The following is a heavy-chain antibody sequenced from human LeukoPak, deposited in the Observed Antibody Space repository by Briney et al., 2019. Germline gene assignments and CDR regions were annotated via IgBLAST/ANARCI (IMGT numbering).Heavy chain of an antibody. CDR2: INPSGGST. V-gene: IGHV1-46*01. CDR3: ARARSSSSDNYYYYYGMDV. Sequence: GASVKVSCKASGYTFTSYYMHWVRQAPGQGLEWMGVINPSGGSTSYAQKFQGRVTMTRDTSTSTVYMELSSLRSEDTAVYYCARARSSSSDNYYYYYGMDVWGQGTTVTVSS. CDR1: GYTFTSYY. J-gene: IGHJ6*02. D-gene: IGHD6-6*01.